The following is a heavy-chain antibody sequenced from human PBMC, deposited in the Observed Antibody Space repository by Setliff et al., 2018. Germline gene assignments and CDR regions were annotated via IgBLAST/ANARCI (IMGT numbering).Heavy chain of an antibody. CDR3: ARLGAPASHDAFDI. D-gene: IGHD6-25*01. V-gene: IGHV5-51*01. CDR2: VFSGDSDT. J-gene: IGHJ3*02. Sequence: PGESLTISCKGSGYRFTTYWIGWVRQMPGKGLEWMGTVFSGDSDTRYSPSFQGQVTMSADKSINTAYLQWSSLKASDTAMYYCARLGAPASHDAFDIWGQGTMVTVSS. CDR1: GYRFTTYW.